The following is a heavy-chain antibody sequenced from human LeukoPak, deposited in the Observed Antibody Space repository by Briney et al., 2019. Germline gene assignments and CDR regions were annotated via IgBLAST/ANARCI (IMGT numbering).Heavy chain of an antibody. CDR1: GDSFSDNSYY. CDR3: ARHGPYGSGYFDY. J-gene: IGHJ4*02. D-gene: IGHD3-10*01. V-gene: IGHV4-39*01. Sequence: SETLSLTCSVSGDSFSDNSYYWGWIRQPPGKGLEWIGTIYFSGTTYYNPSLKSRVIISVDTSKNQFSLKLSSVTAADTAVYYCARHGPYGSGYFDYWGQGTLVTVSS. CDR2: IYFSGTT.